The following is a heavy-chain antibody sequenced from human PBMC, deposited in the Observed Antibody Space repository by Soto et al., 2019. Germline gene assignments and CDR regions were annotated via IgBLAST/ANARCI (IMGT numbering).Heavy chain of an antibody. CDR1: GYSFTNYW. D-gene: IGHD3-16*01. CDR3: ARPCYGATGSPSGFDF. Sequence: GESLKISGNGSGYSFTNYWTAWVRQRPGKGLEYMGIIYPNDSDTRYSPSFQGQVTISADKAISSAYLQWSSLKASDTAMYYCARPCYGATGSPSGFDFWGQGTLVTVSS. CDR2: IYPNDSDT. J-gene: IGHJ4*02. V-gene: IGHV5-51*01.